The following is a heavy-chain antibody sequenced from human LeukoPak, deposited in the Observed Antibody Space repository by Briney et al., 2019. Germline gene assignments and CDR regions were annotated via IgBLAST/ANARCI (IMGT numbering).Heavy chain of an antibody. V-gene: IGHV1-3*01. CDR2: INAGNGNT. CDR3: ARDLWDIVVAGVDTAMGIFDY. D-gene: IGHD5-18*01. J-gene: IGHJ4*02. Sequence: ASVKVSCKASVYTFTSYAMHWVRQAPGQRLEWMGWINAGNGNTKYSQKFQGRVTITRDTSASTAYMELSSLRSEDTAVYYCARDLWDIVVAGVDTAMGIFDYWGQGTLVTVSS. CDR1: VYTFTSYA.